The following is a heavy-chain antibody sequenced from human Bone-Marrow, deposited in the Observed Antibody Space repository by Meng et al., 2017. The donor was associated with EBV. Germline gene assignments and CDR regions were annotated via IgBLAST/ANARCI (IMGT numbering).Heavy chain of an antibody. CDR1: GDIFTNLA. Sequence: QVLLVQFGVDVKKPGSSVKVSCKASGDIFTNLAFTWVRQVPGKGLEWMGGFLPILGAANYAQKFQGRLTITADKSTTTAFMELRSLRVDDTAVYFCARDGIAVPGGSNWFDPWGQGTLVTASS. J-gene: IGHJ5*02. CDR2: FLPILGAA. V-gene: IGHV1-69*06. D-gene: IGHD6-19*01. CDR3: ARDGIAVPGGSNWFDP.